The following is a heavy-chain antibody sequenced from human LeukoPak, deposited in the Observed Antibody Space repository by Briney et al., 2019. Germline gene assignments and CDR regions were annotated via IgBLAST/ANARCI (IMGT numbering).Heavy chain of an antibody. CDR1: GGSIISSNYY. D-gene: IGHD3-3*01. Sequence: PSETLSLTXSVSGGSIISSNYYWGWIRQPPGKGLEWIGSIYQGGSGSSYYNPSLKSRVTISGDTSKNQFFLRLSSVTAADTAVYYCASTLRFLPYRRFDYWGQGTLVTVPS. CDR2: IYQGGSGSS. J-gene: IGHJ4*02. V-gene: IGHV4-39*01. CDR3: ASTLRFLPYRRFDY.